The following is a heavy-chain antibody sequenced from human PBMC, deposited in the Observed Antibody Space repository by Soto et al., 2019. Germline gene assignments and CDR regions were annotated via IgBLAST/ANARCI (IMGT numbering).Heavy chain of an antibody. V-gene: IGHV3-30*18. CDR2: MSYDGSNE. CDR1: GFTFSHYA. D-gene: IGHD1-26*01. J-gene: IGHJ4*02. CDR3: AKDGSHKFDS. Sequence: QVQLVESGGGVVQPGRSLRLSCAASGFTFSHYAMHWVRQAPGKGLEWVALMSYDGSNEYYADSVKGRFTISRDNSKNPLYLQMNSLRAEDTAVYYCAKDGSHKFDSWGQGTLITVSS.